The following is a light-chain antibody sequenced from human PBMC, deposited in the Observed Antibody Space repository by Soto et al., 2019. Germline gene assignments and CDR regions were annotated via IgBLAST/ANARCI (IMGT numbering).Light chain of an antibody. J-gene: IGKJ4*01. CDR2: DTF. V-gene: IGKV1-5*01. Sequence: DIQMTQSPSSLSASIGDRVTITCRASQYISSWLAWYQQKPGKAPQLLMFDTFSLESGVPSRFSGSRPGTEFTLTISSPQPDDYATYYCQQYNSYSPLTFGGGTKVEIK. CDR3: QQYNSYSPLT. CDR1: QYISSW.